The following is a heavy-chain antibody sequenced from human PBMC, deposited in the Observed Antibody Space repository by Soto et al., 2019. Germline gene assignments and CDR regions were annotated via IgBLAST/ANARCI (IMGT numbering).Heavy chain of an antibody. D-gene: IGHD1-7*01. V-gene: IGHV3-21*01. CDR2: ISSGDSYI. CDR3: VASTEGTWFMRD. J-gene: IGHJ4*02. CDR1: GLTFSSYS. Sequence: EVQLVESGGGLVKPGGSLRLSCAASGLTFSSYSMKWVRQAPGKGLEWVSSISSGDSYIYYADSVRGRFTISRDNAENSLYLHMNSLRVEDTAVYYCVASTEGTWFMRDWGQGALVTVSS.